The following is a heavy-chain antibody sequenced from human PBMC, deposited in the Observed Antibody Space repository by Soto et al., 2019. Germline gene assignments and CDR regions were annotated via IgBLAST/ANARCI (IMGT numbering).Heavy chain of an antibody. Sequence: QVQLQESGPGLVKPSQTLSLTCTVSGGSINSGDYYWSWIRQHPGKGLEWIAYIYDSGGIYYNPSLGSRLTISLDASTNQFSLNLRSVTAADTAVYFCARDRVGSYIDHWGQGALVTVSS. CDR3: ARDRVGSYIDH. CDR1: GGSINSGDYY. D-gene: IGHD1-26*01. J-gene: IGHJ4*02. V-gene: IGHV4-31*03. CDR2: IYDSGGI.